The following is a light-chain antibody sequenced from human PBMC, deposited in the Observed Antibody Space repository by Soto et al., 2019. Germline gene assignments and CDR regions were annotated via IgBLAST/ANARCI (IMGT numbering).Light chain of an antibody. CDR2: SAS. V-gene: IGKV1-39*01. CDR1: QTISSY. CDR3: QQSYSNPWT. J-gene: IGKJ1*01. Sequence: DIQMTQSPSSLSASVGDRVTITCRASQTISSYLIWYQQKPGKAPNLLIYSASSVQSGVPLRFSGSGSGTDFTLSISSLQPEDFATYYCQQSYSNPWTFGQGTKVDIK.